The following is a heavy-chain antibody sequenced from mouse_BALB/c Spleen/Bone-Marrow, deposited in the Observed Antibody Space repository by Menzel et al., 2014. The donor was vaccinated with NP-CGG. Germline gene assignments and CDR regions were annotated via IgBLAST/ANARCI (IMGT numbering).Heavy chain of an antibody. Sequence: VKLMESGPGLVAPSQSLSITCTASGFSLTSYGVHWVRQPPGKGLEWLVVIWSDGSTTYNSSLKSRLNIRKDNSKSQVFLKVNSLEADDTAMYYCARTETYYAMDYWGQGTSVTVSS. CDR3: ARTETYYAMDY. D-gene: IGHD5-1*01. CDR2: IWSDGST. CDR1: GFSLTSYG. V-gene: IGHV2-6*02. J-gene: IGHJ4*01.